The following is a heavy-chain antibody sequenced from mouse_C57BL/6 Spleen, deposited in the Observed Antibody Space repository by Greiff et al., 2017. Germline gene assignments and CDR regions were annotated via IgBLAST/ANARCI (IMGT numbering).Heavy chain of an antibody. V-gene: IGHV1-82*01. CDR2: IYPGDGGT. Sequence: VQLQQSGPELVKPGASVKISCKASGYAFSSSWMNWVEQRPGKGLEWIGRIYPGDGGTSYNGTFKGKATLTADNSSSTAYIQLSSRTSEDSAVYFCAREGYGYYAMDYWGQGTSVTVSS. CDR1: GYAFSSSW. CDR3: AREGYGYYAMDY. J-gene: IGHJ4*01. D-gene: IGHD2-2*01.